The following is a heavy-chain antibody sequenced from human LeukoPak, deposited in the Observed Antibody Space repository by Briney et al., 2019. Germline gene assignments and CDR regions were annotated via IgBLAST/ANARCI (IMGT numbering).Heavy chain of an antibody. CDR3: ARVGVVVVIAKWGALPFAP. V-gene: IGHV4-34*01. J-gene: IGHJ5*02. Sequence: PSETLSLTCAVYGGSFSGYYWSWIRHPPRKGREWIWEISYSGSTNYTPSLKSRVTISVDTSKNQFSLKLSSVTAADTAVYYCARVGVVVVIAKWGALPFAPWGQGTLVTVSS. CDR1: GGSFSGYY. CDR2: ISYSGST. D-gene: IGHD2-21*01.